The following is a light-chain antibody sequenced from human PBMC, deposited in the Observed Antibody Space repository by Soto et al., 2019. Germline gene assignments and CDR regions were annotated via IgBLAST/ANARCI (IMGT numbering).Light chain of an antibody. Sequence: EVVMTQSPATLSVSPGERVTFSCRASQSVTTNLAWYQHKPGQSPRLLISDASTGASGIPPRFSGSGSGTEFTLTIDRLQSADFAVYYCQQYDRWTVNCGGGTKVDIK. CDR2: DAS. V-gene: IGKV3-15*01. J-gene: IGKJ4*01. CDR1: QSVTTN. CDR3: QQYDRWTVN.